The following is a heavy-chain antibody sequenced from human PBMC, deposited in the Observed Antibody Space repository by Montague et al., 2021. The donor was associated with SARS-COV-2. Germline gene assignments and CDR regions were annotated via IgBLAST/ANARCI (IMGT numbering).Heavy chain of an antibody. CDR3: ARIQAGLWPNYYYGMDV. V-gene: IGHV2-70*01. J-gene: IGHJ6*02. Sequence: PALVKPTQTLTLTCTFSGFSLSTSGMCVSWIRQPPGKALEWLALIDWDDDKYYSTSLKTRLTISKDTSKNQVVLTMTNMDPVDTATYYCARIQAGLWPNYYYGMDVWGQGTTVTVSS. CDR2: IDWDDDK. D-gene: IGHD5-18*01. CDR1: GFSLSTSGMC.